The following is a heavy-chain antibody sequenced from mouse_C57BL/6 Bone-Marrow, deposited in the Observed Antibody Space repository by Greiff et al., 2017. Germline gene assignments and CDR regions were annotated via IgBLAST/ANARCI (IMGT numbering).Heavy chain of an antibody. J-gene: IGHJ2*01. Sequence: QVQLQQSGAELMKPGASVKLSCKATGYTFTGYWIEWVKQRPGHGLEWIGEILPGSGSTNYNEKLKGKATFTADTSSNTAYMQRSSLTTEDSAIYYGASPWGYGKNYYFDYWGQGTTLTVSS. D-gene: IGHD2-2*01. CDR2: ILPGSGST. CDR3: ASPWGYGKNYYFDY. V-gene: IGHV1-9*01. CDR1: GYTFTGYW.